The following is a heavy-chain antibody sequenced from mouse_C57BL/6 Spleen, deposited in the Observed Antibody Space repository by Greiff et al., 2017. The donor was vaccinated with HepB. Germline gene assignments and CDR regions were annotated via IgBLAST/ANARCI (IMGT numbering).Heavy chain of an antibody. J-gene: IGHJ3*01. CDR1: GYTFTDYE. V-gene: IGHV1-15*01. Sequence: QVQLQQSGAELVRPGASVTLSCKASGYTFTDYEMHWVKQTPVHGLEWIGAIDPETGGTAYNQKFKGKAILTADKSSSTAYMELRSLTSEDSAVYYCTRKGFYYDYGAWFAYWGQGTLVTVSA. CDR2: IDPETGGT. D-gene: IGHD2-4*01. CDR3: TRKGFYYDYGAWFAY.